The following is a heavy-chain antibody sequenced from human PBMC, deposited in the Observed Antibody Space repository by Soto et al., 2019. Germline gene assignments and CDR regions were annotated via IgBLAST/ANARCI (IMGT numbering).Heavy chain of an antibody. V-gene: IGHV3-49*04. Sequence: GESLKISCTASGFIFGDYAMSWVRQAPGKGLEWVGFIRSKAYGGTTEYAASVKGRFTISRDDSKSIAYLQMNSLKIEDTAVFYCTRDGTTGTYNWFDPWGQGTLVTVSS. CDR2: IRSKAYGGTT. CDR1: GFIFGDYA. CDR3: TRDGTTGTYNWFDP. D-gene: IGHD1-1*01. J-gene: IGHJ5*02.